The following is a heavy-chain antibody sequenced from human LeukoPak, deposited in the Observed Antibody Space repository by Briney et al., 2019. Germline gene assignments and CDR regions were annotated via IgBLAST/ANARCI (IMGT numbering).Heavy chain of an antibody. D-gene: IGHD3-9*01. Sequence: GGSLRLSCSASGFTFSRYAMRWVRQAPGKGLEYVSAISSSGGSTYYADSVEGRFTISRDNSKDTLYLQMSSLRAEDTTVYYCVKSAGFDWLSPLDAFDIWGQGTMVTVSS. V-gene: IGHV3-64D*06. CDR3: VKSAGFDWLSPLDAFDI. J-gene: IGHJ3*02. CDR2: ISSSGGST. CDR1: GFTFSRYA.